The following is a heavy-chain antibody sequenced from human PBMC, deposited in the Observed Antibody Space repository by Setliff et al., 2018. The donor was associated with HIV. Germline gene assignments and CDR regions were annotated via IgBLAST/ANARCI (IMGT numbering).Heavy chain of an antibody. CDR2: INHSGST. J-gene: IGHJ4*02. D-gene: IGHD1-26*01. CDR1: GGSFSGYY. CDR3: AGGPGTTSIDY. Sequence: SETLSLTCAVYGGSFSGYYWSWIRQPPGKGLEWIGEINHSGSTNYNMSLWGRATISLDASRNQFSLELISVTAADTAVYYCAGGPGTTSIDYWAQGTLVTVSS. V-gene: IGHV4-34*01.